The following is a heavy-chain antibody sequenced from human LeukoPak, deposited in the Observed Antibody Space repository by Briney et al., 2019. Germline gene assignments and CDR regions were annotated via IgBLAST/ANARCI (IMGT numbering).Heavy chain of an antibody. CDR2: ISGSGGST. J-gene: IGHJ6*04. V-gene: IGHV3-23*01. Sequence: GGSLRLSCAASGFTFSSYAMSWVRQAPGKGLEWVSAISGSGGSTYYADSVKGRFTISRDNSKNTLYLQMNSLRAEDTAVYYCAKAVVPAAIGSDDYYYGMDVWGKGTTVTVSS. D-gene: IGHD2-2*02. CDR3: AKAVVPAAIGSDDYYYGMDV. CDR1: GFTFSSYA.